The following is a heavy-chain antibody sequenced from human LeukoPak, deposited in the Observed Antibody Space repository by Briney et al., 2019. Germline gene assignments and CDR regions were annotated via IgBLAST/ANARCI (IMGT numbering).Heavy chain of an antibody. CDR3: ARGGSTYSSY. CDR1: GFMFSSFW. J-gene: IGHJ4*02. D-gene: IGHD5-18*01. CDR2: INSDGSSR. Sequence: GGSLRLSYAASGFMFSSFWMHWVRQAPGKGLVWVSRINSDGSSRSYADSVKGRFTISRDNAKNTLYLQMNSLRAEDTAVYFCARGGSTYSSYWGQGALVTVSS. V-gene: IGHV3-74*01.